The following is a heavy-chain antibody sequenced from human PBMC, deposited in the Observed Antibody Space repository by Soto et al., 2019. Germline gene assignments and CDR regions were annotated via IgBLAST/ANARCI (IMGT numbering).Heavy chain of an antibody. Sequence: PGGSLRLSCAASGFSFSSYTMHWVRQTPGKGLERVAVISHDGGDKYYADSVKGRFTISRDNSKNTLYLQMNSLRREDTSVYYCAREYSLPAVAPGYWGQGILVTVAS. CDR3: AREYSLPAVAPGY. V-gene: IGHV3-30*04. CDR2: ISHDGGDK. J-gene: IGHJ4*02. CDR1: GFSFSSYT. D-gene: IGHD6-19*01.